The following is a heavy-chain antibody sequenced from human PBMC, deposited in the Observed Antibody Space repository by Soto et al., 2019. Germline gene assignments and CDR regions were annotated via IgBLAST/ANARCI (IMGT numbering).Heavy chain of an antibody. V-gene: IGHV1-46*01. Sequence: ASLKVSCKASGYTFTNYYVQWVRQAPGQGLEWMGVIHPDGGHTTYSQTFQDRVTMTRDTFTSTIYMELSSLRSEDTAVYYCARGDNDYWGQGTLVTVSS. CDR1: GYTFTNYY. CDR2: IHPDGGHT. J-gene: IGHJ4*02. CDR3: ARGDNDY.